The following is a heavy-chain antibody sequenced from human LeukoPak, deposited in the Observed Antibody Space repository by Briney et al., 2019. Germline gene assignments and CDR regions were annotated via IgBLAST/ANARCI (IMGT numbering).Heavy chain of an antibody. J-gene: IGHJ4*02. CDR1: GFTVSSNY. D-gene: IGHD1-26*01. Sequence: GGALRLSCAASGFTVSSNYMSWVRQAPGKGLEWVSVTYSGGSTYYADSVKGRCTISRDNSKNTLYLQMNSLRGEDTAVYYCASGIRAFDNWGQGTLVTVSA. V-gene: IGHV3-66*01. CDR2: TYSGGST. CDR3: ASGIRAFDN.